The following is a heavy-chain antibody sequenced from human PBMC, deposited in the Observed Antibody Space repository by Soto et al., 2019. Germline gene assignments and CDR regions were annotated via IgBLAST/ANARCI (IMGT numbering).Heavy chain of an antibody. V-gene: IGHV3-23*01. CDR3: TKGKAHTLLGVDTLFYY. J-gene: IGHJ4*01. CDR1: GFPFGSHA. Sequence: EVQLLESGGGLVQPGGSLRLSCAASGFPFGSHAMSWVRQAPGKGLEWVSLVSGNGGTTNYADSVKGRFTISRDNSQKTLYLQMNSLRAEDTPIYYCTKGKAHTLLGVDTLFYYWGHGTLVTVSS. CDR2: VSGNGGTT. D-gene: IGHD3-3*01.